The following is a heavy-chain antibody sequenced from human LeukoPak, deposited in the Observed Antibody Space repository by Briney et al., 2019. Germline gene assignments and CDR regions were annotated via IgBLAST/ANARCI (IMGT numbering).Heavy chain of an antibody. D-gene: IGHD3-3*01. Sequence: SETLSLTCTVSGGSISSSSYYWGWIRQPPGKGLERIGSIYYSGRTYYYPSLTSRVTISVDTFKNQFSLKLSSVTAADTAVYYCARQELRFLEWLRYFDYWGQGTLVTVSS. J-gene: IGHJ4*02. V-gene: IGHV4-39*01. CDR3: ARQELRFLEWLRYFDY. CDR2: IYYSGRT. CDR1: GGSISSSSYY.